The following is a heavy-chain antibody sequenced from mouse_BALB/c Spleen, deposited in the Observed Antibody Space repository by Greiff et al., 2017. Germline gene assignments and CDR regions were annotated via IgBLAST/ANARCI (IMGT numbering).Heavy chain of an antibody. CDR3: ARGIYYYGSGWFAY. V-gene: IGHV5-4*02. J-gene: IGHJ3*01. Sequence: EVQRVESGGGLVKPGGSLKLSCAASGFTFSDYYMYWVRQTPEKRLEWVATISDGGSYTYYPDSVKGRFTISRDNAKNNLYLQMSSLKSEDTAMYYCARGIYYYGSGWFAYWGQGTLVTVSA. CDR1: GFTFSDYY. D-gene: IGHD1-1*01. CDR2: ISDGGSYT.